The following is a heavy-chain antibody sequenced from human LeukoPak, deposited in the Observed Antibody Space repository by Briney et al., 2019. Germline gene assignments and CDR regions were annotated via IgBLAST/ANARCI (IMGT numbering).Heavy chain of an antibody. CDR1: GFTFSSYA. V-gene: IGHV3-23*01. CDR2: ISGSGGST. J-gene: IGHJ4*02. Sequence: PGGSLRLSCAASGFTFSSYAMHWVRQAPGKGLEWVSAISGSGGSTYYADSVKGRFTISRDSSKNTLYLQMSSLRAEDTAVYYCAKVGDYYGSGKYSNFDYWGQGTLVTVSS. D-gene: IGHD3-10*01. CDR3: AKVGDYYGSGKYSNFDY.